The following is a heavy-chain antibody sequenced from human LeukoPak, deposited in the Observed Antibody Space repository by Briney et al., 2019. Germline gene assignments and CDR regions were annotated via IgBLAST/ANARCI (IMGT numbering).Heavy chain of an antibody. Sequence: SETLSLTCAVYGGSFSGYYWSWIRKPPGKGLEWIGEINHSGSTNYNPSLKSRVTISVDTSKNQFSLKLSSVTAADTAVYYCARRVTPYYDSSGYYGYWGQGTLVTVSS. D-gene: IGHD3-22*01. CDR2: INHSGST. CDR3: ARRVTPYYDSSGYYGY. CDR1: GGSFSGYY. V-gene: IGHV4-34*01. J-gene: IGHJ4*02.